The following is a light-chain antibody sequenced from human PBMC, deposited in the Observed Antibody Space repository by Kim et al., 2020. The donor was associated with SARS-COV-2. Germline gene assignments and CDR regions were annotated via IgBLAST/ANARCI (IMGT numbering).Light chain of an antibody. CDR1: QNINTS. CDR2: GAS. J-gene: IGKJ4*01. V-gene: IGKV3-15*01. CDR3: QQYNKWPPLT. Sequence: SPGERATLSCRASQNINTSLAWYQQKPGQAPRLLIYGASTRATGIPARFSGSGSGTEFTLTLSSLQSEDFAVYYCQQYNKWPPLTFGGGTKVDIK.